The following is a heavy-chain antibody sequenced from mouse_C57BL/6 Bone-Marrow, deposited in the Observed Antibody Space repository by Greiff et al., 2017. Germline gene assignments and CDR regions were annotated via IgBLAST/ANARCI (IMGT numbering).Heavy chain of an antibody. CDR1: GYTFTSYW. D-gene: IGHD2-4*01. CDR2: IYPGNSDT. V-gene: IGHV1-5*01. CDR3: TRDLSIYYDYARGAY. J-gene: IGHJ3*01. Sequence: EVKVVESGTVLARPGASVKMSCKTSGYTFTSYWMHWVKQRPGQGLEWIGAIYPGNSDTSYNQKFKGKAKLTAVTSASTAYMELSSLTNEDSAVDYCTRDLSIYYDYARGAYWGQGTLVTVSA.